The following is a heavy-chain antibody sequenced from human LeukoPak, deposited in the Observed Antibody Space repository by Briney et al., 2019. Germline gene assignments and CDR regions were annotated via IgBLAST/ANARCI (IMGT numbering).Heavy chain of an antibody. Sequence: GGSLRLSCAASGFTFSSYGMHWVRQAPGKGLEWVAMTSFDGSYKNYADSVKGRFTISRDNSKNRLYLQMNSLRAEDTAVYYCAKEFSGYLASFEYWGQGTLVTVSS. CDR3: AKEFSGYLASFEY. D-gene: IGHD3-22*01. V-gene: IGHV3-30*18. CDR2: TSFDGSYK. CDR1: GFTFSSYG. J-gene: IGHJ4*02.